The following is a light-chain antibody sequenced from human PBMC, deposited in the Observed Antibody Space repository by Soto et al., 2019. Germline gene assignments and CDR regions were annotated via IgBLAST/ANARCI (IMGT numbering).Light chain of an antibody. J-gene: IGKJ2*01. Sequence: EVVLTQSPGTLSLSPGERVTLSCRASQSVDSHYLAWYQQKPGQSPRLLIYGTSSRATGIPDRFSGSGSGTDFTLTIRRLEPEDFAMYYCQQSGRSPYNFGQGTKLEIK. CDR3: QQSGRSPYN. V-gene: IGKV3-20*01. CDR1: QSVDSHY. CDR2: GTS.